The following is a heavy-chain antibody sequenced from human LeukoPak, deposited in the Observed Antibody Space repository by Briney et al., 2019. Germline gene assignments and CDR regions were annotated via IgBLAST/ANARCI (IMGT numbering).Heavy chain of an antibody. D-gene: IGHD2-15*01. J-gene: IGHJ4*02. CDR2: IWNDGSNK. CDR3: ARDAYCSGGSYYHFDF. Sequence: PGRSLTLSCAGSGFTFSYCGMHWIRQTPDKGLQWVAVIWNDGSNKYYADSVKGRFTISRDNSKNTLSLQMNSLRAEDTAVYYCARDAYCSGGSYYHFDFWGQGTLVTVSS. V-gene: IGHV3-33*01. CDR1: GFTFSYCG.